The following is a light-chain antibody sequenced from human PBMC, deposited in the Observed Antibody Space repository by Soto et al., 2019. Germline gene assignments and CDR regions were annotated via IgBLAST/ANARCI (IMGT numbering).Light chain of an antibody. CDR3: QQYYTNSWS. Sequence: DIVMTQSPDSLAVSLGERATINCESSQSVLYSPNNKNYLAWYQHKPGQPPKMLIYWASIRESGVPDRFSGSGSGTDFTLTISSLQSEDVAVYYCQQYYTNSWSFGQGTKVEIK. CDR2: WAS. V-gene: IGKV4-1*01. CDR1: QSVLYSPNNKNY. J-gene: IGKJ1*01.